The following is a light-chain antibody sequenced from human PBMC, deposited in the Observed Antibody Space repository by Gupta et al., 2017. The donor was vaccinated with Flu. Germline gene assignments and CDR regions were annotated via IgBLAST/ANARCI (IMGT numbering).Light chain of an antibody. V-gene: IGKV1-5*03. CDR1: QSSRNW. J-gene: IGKJ2*01. Sequence: PSTLSASVGDRVTITGRASQSSRNWLAWYQQKPGKAPNLLIYKASSLESGVPSRFSGSGSGTEFTLTISSLQPDDFATYYCQQYDTYAGTFGQGTKLEIK. CDR2: KAS. CDR3: QQYDTYAGT.